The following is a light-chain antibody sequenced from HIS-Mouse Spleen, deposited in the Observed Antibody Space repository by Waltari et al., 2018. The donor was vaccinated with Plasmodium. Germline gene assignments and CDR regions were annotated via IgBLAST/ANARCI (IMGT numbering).Light chain of an antibody. Sequence: QSALTQPASVSGSPGQSIPISCTGTSSDFGSYNLVPWYQQHPGKAPKLMIYEGSKRPSGVSNRFSGSKSGNTASLTISGLQAEDEADYYCCSYAGSSTFVVFGGGTKLTVL. CDR1: SSDFGSYNL. J-gene: IGLJ2*01. CDR3: CSYAGSSTFVV. V-gene: IGLV2-23*03. CDR2: EGS.